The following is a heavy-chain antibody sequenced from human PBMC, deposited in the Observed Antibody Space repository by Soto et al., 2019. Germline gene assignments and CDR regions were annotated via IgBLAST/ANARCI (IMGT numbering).Heavy chain of an antibody. J-gene: IGHJ6*02. V-gene: IGHV3-23*01. CDR1: GFTFSVYA. CDR3: ASLGVGDWANYYYYYGMDV. Sequence: EVQLLESGGGFVQPGGSLRLSCAATGFTFSVYAMTWVRQAPGKGLEWVSAVTANGGSTDSADSVKGRFTITRDNSKNKLFLKMNSLRSQDTAVYYCASLGVGDWANYYYYYGMDVWGQGTTVTVSS. CDR2: VTANGGST. D-gene: IGHD2-21*02.